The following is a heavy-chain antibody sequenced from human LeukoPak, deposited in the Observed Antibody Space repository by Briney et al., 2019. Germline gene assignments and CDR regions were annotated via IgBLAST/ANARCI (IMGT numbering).Heavy chain of an antibody. CDR2: IWQEGSEK. CDR1: GFTFSSHW. J-gene: IGHJ4*02. D-gene: IGHD2-15*01. CDR3: ARDRFRYCSGAYCSHFEF. Sequence: GGSLRLSCAASGFTFSSHWMSWVRQAPGKGLEWVANIWQEGSEKYYVDSVKGRFTISRDNAKNSLYLQMNSLRADDMAFYYCARDRFRYCSGAYCSHFEFWGQGTLVSVSS. V-gene: IGHV3-7*03.